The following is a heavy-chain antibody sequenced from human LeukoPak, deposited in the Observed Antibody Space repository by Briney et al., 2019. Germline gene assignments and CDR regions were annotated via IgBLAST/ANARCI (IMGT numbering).Heavy chain of an antibody. J-gene: IGHJ3*02. CDR3: ARGSIAATDAFDI. Sequence: GGSLRLSCAASGFTFSSYAMHWVRQAPGKGLEWVSSISSSSSYIYYADSVKGRFTISRDNAKNSLYLQMNSLRAEDTAVYYCARGSIAATDAFDIWGQGTMVTVSS. CDR2: ISSSSSYI. V-gene: IGHV3-21*01. D-gene: IGHD6-13*01. CDR1: GFTFSSYA.